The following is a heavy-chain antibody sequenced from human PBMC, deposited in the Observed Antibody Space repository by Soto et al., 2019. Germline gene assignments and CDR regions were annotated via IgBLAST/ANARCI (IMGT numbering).Heavy chain of an antibody. V-gene: IGHV5-51*01. CDR3: ARHGPRAYYNNSDSYYFGMDL. D-gene: IGHD3-22*01. J-gene: IGHJ6*02. CDR1: GYRFTLYW. Sequence: GVSPNISCTGPGYRFTLYWIGWVRPLPGKGLDWMGPIYPCYSDARYGPTSHGPLTHPANKSISTAYHQWHSLKPPDTHWYYCARHGPRAYYNNSDSYYFGMDLWGQGTTVTVSS. CDR2: IYPCYSDA.